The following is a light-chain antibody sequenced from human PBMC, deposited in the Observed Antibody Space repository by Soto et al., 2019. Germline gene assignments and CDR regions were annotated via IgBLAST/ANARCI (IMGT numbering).Light chain of an antibody. CDR3: QQRF. CDR1: QSVSRN. J-gene: IGKJ3*01. Sequence: EIVLTQSPATMSLSPGEMATLSCRTSQSVSRNLAWYQQKPGQAPRLLIYDASQRATGIAARFSGSGSGTDFTLTISSLEPEDFAFYYCQQRFFGPGTKVDLK. CDR2: DAS. V-gene: IGKV3-11*01.